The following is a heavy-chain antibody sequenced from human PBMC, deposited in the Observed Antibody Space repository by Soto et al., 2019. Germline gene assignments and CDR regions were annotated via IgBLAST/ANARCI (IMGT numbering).Heavy chain of an antibody. Sequence: QVQLVQSGAEVKKPGASVKVSCKAFGYTFTSYNMHWVRQAPGQGLEWVGIINPSAGSTNYAQKFQGRVTMTRDTSTSTVYMELSSLRYEDTAGYYGAEVMMLTATDDGGQGTLVTVSS. V-gene: IGHV1-46*01. D-gene: IGHD3-16*01. CDR2: INPSAGST. CDR3: AEVMMLTATDD. J-gene: IGHJ4*02. CDR1: GYTFTSYN.